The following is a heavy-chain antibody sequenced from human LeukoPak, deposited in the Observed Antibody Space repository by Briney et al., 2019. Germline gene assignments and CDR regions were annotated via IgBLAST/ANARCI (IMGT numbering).Heavy chain of an antibody. D-gene: IGHD2-2*01. Sequence: ASVKVSFKASGYTFTNYGISWVRQAPGQGLAWMGWINTYNYNTNYAQKLQGRVAMTTDTSSSTAYMELRSLRSDDTAVYYCARQRIEVPTALVDYWGQGTLVTVSS. V-gene: IGHV1-18*04. J-gene: IGHJ4*02. CDR2: INTYNYNT. CDR1: GYTFTNYG. CDR3: ARQRIEVPTALVDY.